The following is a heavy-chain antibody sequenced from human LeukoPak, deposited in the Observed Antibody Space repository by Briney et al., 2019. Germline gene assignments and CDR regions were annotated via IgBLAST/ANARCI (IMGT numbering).Heavy chain of an antibody. CDR2: ISNSGSTR. D-gene: IGHD3-16*01. J-gene: IGHJ4*02. CDR3: ARDFRGSGSPLSDY. CDR1: GFTFSSYE. V-gene: IGHV3-48*03. Sequence: QPGGSLRLSCAASGFTFSSYEMNWVRQAPGQGLEWVSYISNSGSTRYYADSVKGRFTISTDNAKNSLYLQRNSLRAEDTAVYFWARDFRGSGSPLSDYWGQGTLVTVSS.